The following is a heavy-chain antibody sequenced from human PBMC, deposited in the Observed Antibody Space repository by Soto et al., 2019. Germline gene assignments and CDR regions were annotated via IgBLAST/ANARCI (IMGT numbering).Heavy chain of an antibody. V-gene: IGHV3-74*01. CDR2: INSDGSST. J-gene: IGHJ4*02. CDR1: GFTFSSYW. Sequence: EVQLVESGGGFVQPGGSLRRSCAASGFTFSSYWMYSVRQAPGKGLVWVSRINSDGSSTSYADSVKGRFTISRDNNKNTLYLQIISRRADDTAVYYCAREAYSSGWYSNYFDYWGQGTLVTVSS. CDR3: AREAYSSGWYSNYFDY. D-gene: IGHD6-19*01.